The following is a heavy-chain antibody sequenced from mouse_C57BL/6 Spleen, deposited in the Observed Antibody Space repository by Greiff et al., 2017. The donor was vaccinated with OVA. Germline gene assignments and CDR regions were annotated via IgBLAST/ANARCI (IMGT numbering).Heavy chain of an antibody. CDR1: GYTFTSYW. CDR3: ARLDYYYWYFDV. V-gene: IGHV1-55*01. D-gene: IGHD2-1*01. Sequence: QVQLQQPGAELVKPGASVKMSCKASGYTFTSYWITWVKQRPGQGLEWIGDIYPGSGSTDYNEKFKSKATLTVDTSSSTAYMQLSSLTSEDSAVYYCARLDYYYWYFDVWGTGTTVTVSS. J-gene: IGHJ1*03. CDR2: IYPGSGST.